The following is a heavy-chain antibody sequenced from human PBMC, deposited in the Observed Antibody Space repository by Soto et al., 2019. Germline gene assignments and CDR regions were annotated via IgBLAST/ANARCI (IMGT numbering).Heavy chain of an antibody. CDR3: ARGSGWYFH. CDR2: MYFSGST. D-gene: IGHD6-19*01. Sequence: QVQLQESGPGLVKPSETLSLTCTVSGDSISGSSWSWIRQPPGKGLEWIAYMYFSGSTNYNPSLKSRVTISVDTSKKQFSLKLSSVSAADTAVYYCARGSGWYFHWGQGTLVTVSS. J-gene: IGHJ4*02. CDR1: GDSISGSS. V-gene: IGHV4-59*01.